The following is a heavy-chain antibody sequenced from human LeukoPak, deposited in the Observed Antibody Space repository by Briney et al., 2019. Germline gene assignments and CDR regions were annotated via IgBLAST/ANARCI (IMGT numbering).Heavy chain of an antibody. J-gene: IGHJ4*02. CDR1: GYTFTSYG. V-gene: IGHV1-18*01. Sequence: ASVKVSCKASGYTFTSYGISWVRQAPGQGLEWMGWISAYNGNTNYAQKLQGRVTMTTDTSTSTAYMELSRLRSDDTAVYYCARDGSFSWFGESSPGDYWGQGTLVTVSS. D-gene: IGHD3-10*01. CDR3: ARDGSFSWFGESSPGDY. CDR2: ISAYNGNT.